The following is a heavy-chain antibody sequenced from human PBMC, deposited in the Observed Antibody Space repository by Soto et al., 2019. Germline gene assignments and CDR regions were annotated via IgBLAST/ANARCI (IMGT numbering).Heavy chain of an antibody. J-gene: IGHJ4*02. D-gene: IGHD2-15*01. CDR1: GGSISSYY. CDR3: ARDDNCSGGSCYFDY. V-gene: IGHV4-4*07. Sequence: LSLTCTVSGGSISSYYWSWIRQPAGKGLEWIGRIYTSGSTNYNPSLKSRVTMSVDTSKNQFSLKLSSVTAADTAVYYCARDDNCSGGSCYFDYWGQGTLVTVSS. CDR2: IYTSGST.